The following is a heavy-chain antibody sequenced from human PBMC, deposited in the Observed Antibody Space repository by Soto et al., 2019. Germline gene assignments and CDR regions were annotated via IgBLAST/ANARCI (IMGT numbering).Heavy chain of an antibody. CDR3: ARVRVGPSYFFD. CDR1: GVSGFTFSKYA. CDR2: ISGRATDT. J-gene: IGHJ3*02. D-gene: IGHD1-26*01. V-gene: IGHV3-11*06. Sequence: GGSLRLSCAASGVSGFTFSKYAMSCVCQAPGNGLEWISHISGRATDTRYADSVKGRFTIARDNVDRSVFLNINSRTAEDAAVYYCARVRVGPSYFFD.